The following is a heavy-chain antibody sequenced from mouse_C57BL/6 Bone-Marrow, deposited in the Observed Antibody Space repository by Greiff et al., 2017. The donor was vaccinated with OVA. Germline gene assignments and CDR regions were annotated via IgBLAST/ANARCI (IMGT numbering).Heavy chain of an antibody. V-gene: IGHV5-9*01. Sequence: EVHLVESGGGLVKPGGSLNLSCAASGFTFSSYTMSWVRQTPEKRLEWVATISGGGGNTSYPASVLGRFTITRDNAKNTLYLQMRRLRSEDSALYYCASLECDSHWYFDVWGTGTTVTVSS. D-gene: IGHD6-1*01. CDR3: ASLECDSHWYFDV. J-gene: IGHJ1*03. CDR2: ISGGGGNT. CDR1: GFTFSSYT.